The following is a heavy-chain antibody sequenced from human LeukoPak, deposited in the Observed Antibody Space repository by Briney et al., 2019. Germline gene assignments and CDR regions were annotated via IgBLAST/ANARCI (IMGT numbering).Heavy chain of an antibody. J-gene: IGHJ4*02. CDR2: VRYDGSNK. CDR3: AREPVSSGLHFASDY. V-gene: IGHV3-30*02. CDR1: GFTFSSYG. D-gene: IGHD3-22*01. Sequence: GGSLRLSCATSGFTFSSYGMHWVRQAPGKGLEWVAFVRYDGSNKYYADSVKGRFTISRDNSKNTLYLQMNSLTAEDTAMYYCAREPVSSGLHFASDYWGQGTLVTVSS.